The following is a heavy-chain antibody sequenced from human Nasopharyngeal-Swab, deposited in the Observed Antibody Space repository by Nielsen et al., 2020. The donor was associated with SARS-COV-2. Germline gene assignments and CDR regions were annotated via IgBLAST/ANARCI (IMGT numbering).Heavy chain of an antibody. J-gene: IGHJ4*02. Sequence: GESLKISCAASGFTFSSYAMHWVRQAPGKGLEWVAVISYDGSNKYYADSVKGRFTISRDNSKNTLYLQMNSLRAEDTAVYYCAKGTAWEVGTLDYWGQGTLVTVSS. CDR3: AKGTAWEVGTLDY. V-gene: IGHV3-30-3*01. CDR1: GFTFSSYA. D-gene: IGHD4-23*01. CDR2: ISYDGSNK.